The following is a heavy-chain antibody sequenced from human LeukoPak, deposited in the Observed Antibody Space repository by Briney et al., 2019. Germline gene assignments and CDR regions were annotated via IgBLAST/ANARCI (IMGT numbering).Heavy chain of an antibody. V-gene: IGHV3-74*01. CDR2: INSDGSST. CDR1: GFSFSSTW. CDR3: AKDARRGYSYGSRRSQSYMDV. J-gene: IGHJ6*03. D-gene: IGHD5-18*01. Sequence: PGGSLRLSCAASGFSFSSTWMHWVRQVPGKGLVWVSRINSDGSSTIYADSVRGRFTISRDNSKNTMYLQTTSLRDEATAVYYCAKDARRGYSYGSRRSQSYMDVWGKGTTVTVSS.